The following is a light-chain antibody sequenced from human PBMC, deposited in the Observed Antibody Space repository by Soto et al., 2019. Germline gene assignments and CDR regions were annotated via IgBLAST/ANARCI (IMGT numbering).Light chain of an antibody. Sequence: EIVMTQSPATLSLSPGERAALSCRASQRINSELAWYQQKPGQPPRLLIYGASTRATGVPSRFTGSESGSELTLTISGLQSEDFAVYYCQEGHNWPLTFGQGTRLEI. V-gene: IGKV3-15*01. CDR2: GAS. J-gene: IGKJ2*01. CDR3: QEGHNWPLT. CDR1: QRINSE.